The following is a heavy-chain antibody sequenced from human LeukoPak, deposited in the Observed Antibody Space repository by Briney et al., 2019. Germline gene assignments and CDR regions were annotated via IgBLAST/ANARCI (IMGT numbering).Heavy chain of an antibody. D-gene: IGHD4-17*01. CDR3: ATASNYGDYAGLDY. J-gene: IGHJ4*02. V-gene: IGHV1-69*06. CDR1: GGTFSSYA. CDR2: IIPIFGTA. Sequence: GASVKVSCKASGGTFSSYAISWVRQAPGQGLEWMGGIIPIFGTANYAQKFRGRVTITADKSTRTAYMELSSLRSDDTAVYYCATASNYGDYAGLDYWGQGTLVTVSS.